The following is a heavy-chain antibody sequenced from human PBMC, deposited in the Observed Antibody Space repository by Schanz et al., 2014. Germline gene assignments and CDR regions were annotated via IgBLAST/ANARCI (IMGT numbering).Heavy chain of an antibody. V-gene: IGHV4-31*02. CDR3: ARARSWPDY. D-gene: IGHD6-13*01. CDR2: IYDGGST. J-gene: IGHJ4*02. Sequence: NWIRQHPGKGLEWIGYIYDGGSTYYNPSLKSRVTISVDTSKNQFSLRLSSVTAADTAVYYCARARSWPDYWGQGTLVTVSS.